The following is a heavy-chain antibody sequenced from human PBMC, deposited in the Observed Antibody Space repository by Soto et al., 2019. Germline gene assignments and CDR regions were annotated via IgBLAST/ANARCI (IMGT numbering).Heavy chain of an antibody. CDR3: AREVPYYDFWSGYSFADY. V-gene: IGHV4-31*03. Sequence: SETLSLTCTVSGGSISSGGYYWSWIRQHPGKGLEWIGYIYYSGSTYYNPSLKSRVTISVDTSKNQFSLKLSSVTAADTAVYYCAREVPYYDFWSGYSFADYWGQGTLVTVP. D-gene: IGHD3-3*01. J-gene: IGHJ4*02. CDR1: GGSISSGGYY. CDR2: IYYSGST.